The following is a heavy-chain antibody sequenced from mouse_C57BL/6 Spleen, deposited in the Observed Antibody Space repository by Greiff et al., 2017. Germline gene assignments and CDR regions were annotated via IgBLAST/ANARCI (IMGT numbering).Heavy chain of an antibody. Sequence: EVQLQQSGPELVKPGASVKIPCKASGYTFTDYNMDWVKQSHGKSLEWIGDINPNNGGTIYNQKFKGKDTLTVDKSSSTAYMELRSLTSDDTAVYYCARDLTGTGAMDYWGQGTSVTVSS. CDR1: GYTFTDYN. CDR3: ARDLTGTGAMDY. J-gene: IGHJ4*01. CDR2: INPNNGGT. D-gene: IGHD4-1*01. V-gene: IGHV1-18*01.